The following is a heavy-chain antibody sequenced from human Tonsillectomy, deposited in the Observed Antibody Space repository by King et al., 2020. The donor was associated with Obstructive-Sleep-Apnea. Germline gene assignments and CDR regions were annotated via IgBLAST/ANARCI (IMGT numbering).Heavy chain of an antibody. D-gene: IGHD5-18*01. J-gene: IGHJ4*02. Sequence: VQLVESGAELKKPGASVKVSCKTSGYTFTSYDINWVRQATGQGLEWMGWRNPNSGNTGYAQKFPGRVTMTRNTSISTAYMELSSLRSEDTAVYYCASDSAMVMVNYWGQGTLVTVSS. CDR1: GYTFTSYD. V-gene: IGHV1-8*01. CDR3: ASDSAMVMVNY. CDR2: RNPNSGNT.